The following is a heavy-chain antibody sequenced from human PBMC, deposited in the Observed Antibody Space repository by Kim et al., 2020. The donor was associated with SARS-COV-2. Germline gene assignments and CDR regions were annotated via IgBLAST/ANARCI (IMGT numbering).Heavy chain of an antibody. V-gene: IGHV5-10-1*01. CDR1: GYSFSSYW. Sequence: GESLKIFCKGSGYSFSSYWISWVRQMPGKGLEWMGRIDPGDSYTNYSPSFQGHVPISADKSISTAYLQWSSLKASDTAMYYCARHGRYYDSSGYPRTDAFEIWGQGTMVTVSS. J-gene: IGHJ3*02. D-gene: IGHD3-22*01. CDR3: ARHGRYYDSSGYPRTDAFEI. CDR2: IDPGDSYT.